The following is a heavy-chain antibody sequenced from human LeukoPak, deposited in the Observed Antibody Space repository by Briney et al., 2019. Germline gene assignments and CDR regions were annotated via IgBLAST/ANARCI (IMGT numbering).Heavy chain of an antibody. CDR3: ARAPRSGDCYFDL. V-gene: IGHV3-74*01. Sequence: PGGSLRLSCAASGFPFSTYWMHWVRQAPGKGLVWVSRIKSDGSSISYADSVKGRFTNSRDNSKNTLYLQMSSLRAEDPAVYYCARAPRSGDCYFDLWGGGTLVTVS. CDR1: GFPFSTYW. D-gene: IGHD1-26*01. J-gene: IGHJ2*01. CDR2: IKSDGSSI.